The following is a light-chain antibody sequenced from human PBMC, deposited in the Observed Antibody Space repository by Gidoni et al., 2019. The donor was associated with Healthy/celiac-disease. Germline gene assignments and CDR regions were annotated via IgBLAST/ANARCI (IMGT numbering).Light chain of an antibody. CDR2: AAS. CDR1: QSISSY. J-gene: IGKJ3*01. Sequence: DIQMTQSPSSLSASGGDRVTITCRASQSISSYLNWYQQKPGKAPKLLIYAASSLQSGVPSRFSGSGSGTDFTLTISSLQPEDFATYYCQQSYSTPLFTFGPXTKVDIK. V-gene: IGKV1-39*01. CDR3: QQSYSTPLFT.